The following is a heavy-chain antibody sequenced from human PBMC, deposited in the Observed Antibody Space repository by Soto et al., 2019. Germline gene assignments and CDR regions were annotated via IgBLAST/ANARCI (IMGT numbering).Heavy chain of an antibody. V-gene: IGHV4-59*01. CDR3: ARTPGSVFDY. CDR1: GGSISSYY. J-gene: IGHJ4*02. CDR2: IYYSGST. Sequence: SETLSLTCTVSGGSISSYYWSWIRQPPGKGLEWIGYIYYSGSTNYNPSLKSRVTISVDTSKNQFSLKLSSVTAADTAVYYCARTPGSVFDYWGQGTLVTVSS.